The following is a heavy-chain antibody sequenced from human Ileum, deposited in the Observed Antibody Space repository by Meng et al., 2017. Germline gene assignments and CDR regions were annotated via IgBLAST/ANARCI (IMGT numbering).Heavy chain of an antibody. J-gene: IGHJ2*01. Sequence: QVKPECSVQCVVKPSETFSLACAVSGGSLENNKWGTWIRQPPGQGLEWIGEVYHRGSTHYNPSLQSRVTISIDNSKNRFSLSLNSVTAADTAIYYCARADYVRYFDLWGRGTLVTVSS. CDR3: ARADYVRYFDL. CDR2: VYHRGST. D-gene: IGHD3-10*02. V-gene: IGHV4-4*02. CDR1: GGSLENNKW.